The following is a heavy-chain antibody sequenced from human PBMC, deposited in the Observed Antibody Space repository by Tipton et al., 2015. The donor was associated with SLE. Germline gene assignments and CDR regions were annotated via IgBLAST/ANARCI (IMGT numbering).Heavy chain of an antibody. V-gene: IGHV1-69*01. Sequence: QSGPEVKKPGSSVKVSCKASGGTFSSYAISWVRQAPGQGLEWMGGIIPIFGTANYAQKFQGRVTITADESTSTAYMELSSLRSEDTAVYYCAREHSWYYYDSSGYSYFDYWGQGTLVTVSS. CDR1: GGTFSSYA. CDR3: AREHSWYYYDSSGYSYFDY. D-gene: IGHD3-22*01. CDR2: IIPIFGTA. J-gene: IGHJ4*02.